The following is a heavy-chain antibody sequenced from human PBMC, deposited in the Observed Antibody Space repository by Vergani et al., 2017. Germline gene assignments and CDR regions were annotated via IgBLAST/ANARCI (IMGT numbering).Heavy chain of an antibody. CDR1: GFTFDDYA. V-gene: IGHV3-9*03. J-gene: IGHJ4*02. CDR2: ISRTSGAI. D-gene: IGHD4-23*01. Sequence: EVQLVESGGGLVQPGRSLRLSCAASGFTFDDYAMHWFRQAPGKGLEWVSVISRTSGAIAYADSVKGRFTISRDNAKNSLYLQMNSLRVEDMALYYCTKGAGSSTVEKGGFDYWGQGTLVTVSS. CDR3: TKGAGSSTVEKGGFDY.